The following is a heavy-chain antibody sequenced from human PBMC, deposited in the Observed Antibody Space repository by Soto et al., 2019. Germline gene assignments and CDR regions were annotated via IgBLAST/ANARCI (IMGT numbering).Heavy chain of an antibody. CDR1: GFNFTSYT. J-gene: IGHJ6*02. D-gene: IGHD2-15*01. CDR3: ARHCSGGSCYPGMDV. CDR2: ISSSGYI. V-gene: IGHV3-21*01. Sequence: GGSLRLSCAASGFNFTSYTINWVRQAPGKRLEWLSSISSSGYIFSTDSVRGRFTISRDNAKNSVYLQINSLRAEDTAVYFCARHCSGGSCYPGMDVWGQGTTVTVSS.